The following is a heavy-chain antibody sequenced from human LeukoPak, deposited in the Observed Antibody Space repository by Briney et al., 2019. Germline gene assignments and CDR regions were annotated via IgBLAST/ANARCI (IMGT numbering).Heavy chain of an antibody. CDR2: INTDGSSP. CDR1: GFTFSAHW. CDR3: AKGSGSVRPYYFDY. J-gene: IGHJ4*02. Sequence: GGSLRLSCAASGFTFSAHWMHWVRQAPGRGLVWVSRINTDGSSPTYAASVKGRFTISRDNSKNTLYLQMNSLRAEDTAVYYCAKGSGSVRPYYFDYWGQGTVVTVSS. V-gene: IGHV3-74*01. D-gene: IGHD1-1*01.